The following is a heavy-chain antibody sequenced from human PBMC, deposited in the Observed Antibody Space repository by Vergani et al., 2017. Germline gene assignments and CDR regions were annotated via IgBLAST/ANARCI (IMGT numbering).Heavy chain of an antibody. D-gene: IGHD6-19*01. CDR3: ARDSGGWNTYYYYYGMDV. V-gene: IGHV3-21*05. J-gene: IGHJ6*02. CDR2: ISSSSSYI. CDR1: GFTFSSYS. Sequence: EVQLVESGGGLVQPGGSLRLSCAASGFTFSSYSMSWVRQAPGRGLEWVSYISSSSSYIYYADSVKGRFTISRDNAKNSLYLQMNSLRAEDTAVYYCARDSGGWNTYYYYYGMDVWGQGTTVTVSS.